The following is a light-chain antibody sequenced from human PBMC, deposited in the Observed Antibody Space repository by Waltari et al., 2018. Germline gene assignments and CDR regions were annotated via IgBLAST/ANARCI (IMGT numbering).Light chain of an antibody. CDR1: QSVSSN. Sequence: EIVMTQCPATLSVSPGERATLSCRASQSVSSNLAWYQQKPGQAPRLLIYGASTRATGISARFIGSGSGTAFTHPISSLQSADFSVYYCQQYNNWPRRTFGQGTQVEIK. J-gene: IGKJ1*01. V-gene: IGKV3-15*01. CDR3: QQYNNWPRRT. CDR2: GAS.